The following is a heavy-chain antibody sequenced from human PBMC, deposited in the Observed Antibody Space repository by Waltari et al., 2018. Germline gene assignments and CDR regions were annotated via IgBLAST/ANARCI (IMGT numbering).Heavy chain of an antibody. D-gene: IGHD2-21*02. J-gene: IGHJ5*02. Sequence: QVQLQESGPGLVKPSETLSLTCTVSGGSISSYYWSWIRQPAGKGLEWLGRIYTSGSTNYNPSLTSRVTISVDKSKNQFSLKLSSVTAADTAVYYCARAGGYCGGDCYSYNWFDPWGQGTLVTVSS. CDR3: ARAGGYCGGDCYSYNWFDP. V-gene: IGHV4-4*07. CDR1: GGSISSYY. CDR2: IYTSGST.